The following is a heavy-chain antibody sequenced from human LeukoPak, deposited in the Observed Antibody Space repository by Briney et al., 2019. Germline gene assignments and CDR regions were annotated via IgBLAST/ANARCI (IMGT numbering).Heavy chain of an antibody. CDR3: ARDVTGYSYGLDYYHMDV. Sequence: GGSLRLSCAASGFTFSSYSMNWVRQAPGKGLEWVSSISSSSSYIYYADSVKGRFTISRDNAKNSLYLQMNSLRAEDTAVYYCARDVTGYSYGLDYYHMDVWGKGTTVTVSS. CDR2: ISSSSSYI. J-gene: IGHJ6*03. CDR1: GFTFSSYS. V-gene: IGHV3-21*01. D-gene: IGHD5-18*01.